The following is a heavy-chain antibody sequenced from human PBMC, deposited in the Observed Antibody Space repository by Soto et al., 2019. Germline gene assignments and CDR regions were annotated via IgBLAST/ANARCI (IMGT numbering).Heavy chain of an antibody. V-gene: IGHV4-31*03. CDR2: IYYSGST. CDR1: GGSISSGGYY. J-gene: IGHJ4*02. Sequence: SETLCLTCTVSGGSISSGGYYWSWIRQHPGKGLEWIGYIYYSGSTYYNPSLKSRVTISVDTSKNQFSLKLSSVTAADTAVYYCARGPFLEWLFDYWGQGTLVTVSS. D-gene: IGHD3-3*02. CDR3: ARGPFLEWLFDY.